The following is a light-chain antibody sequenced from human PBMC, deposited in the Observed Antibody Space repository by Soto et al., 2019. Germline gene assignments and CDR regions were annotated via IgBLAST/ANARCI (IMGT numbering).Light chain of an antibody. Sequence: DIQLTQSQSFLSASAGDRGTITCRANQGISRDLAWYQQKPGKAPKLLIFAASTLHSGVPSRFSGSGSGTEFTLTISSPQPEDFATYYCQHLHRYPLSFGGGTKVEI. CDR3: QHLHRYPLS. J-gene: IGKJ4*01. CDR2: AAS. V-gene: IGKV1-9*01. CDR1: QGISRD.